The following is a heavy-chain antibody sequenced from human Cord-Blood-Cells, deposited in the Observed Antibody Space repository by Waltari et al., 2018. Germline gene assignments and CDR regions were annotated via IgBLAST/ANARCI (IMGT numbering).Heavy chain of an antibody. V-gene: IGHV1-2*04. CDR3: ARGITGDWYFDL. CDR2: INPNSGGT. CDR1: GYPFTGYY. Sequence: QVQLVQSGAEVKKPGASVKVSCTASGYPFTGYYIPWVRQAPGQGLEWMVWINPNSGGTNYAQKFQGWVTMTRDTSISTAYMELSRLRSDDTAVYYCARGITGDWYFDLWGRGTLVTVSS. D-gene: IGHD7-27*01. J-gene: IGHJ2*01.